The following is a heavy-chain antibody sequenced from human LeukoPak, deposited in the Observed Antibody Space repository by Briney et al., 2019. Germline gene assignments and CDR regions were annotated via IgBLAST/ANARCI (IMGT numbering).Heavy chain of an antibody. Sequence: SQTLSLTCAVSGGSISSGGYSWSWIRQPPGKGLEWIGYIYYSGSTNYNPSLKSRVTISVDTSKNQFSLKLSSVTAADTAVYYCASSEGPKKLFVYWGQGTLVTVSS. V-gene: IGHV4-30-4*07. CDR3: ASSEGPKKLFVY. CDR2: IYYSGST. J-gene: IGHJ4*02. CDR1: GGSISSGGYS. D-gene: IGHD1-1*01.